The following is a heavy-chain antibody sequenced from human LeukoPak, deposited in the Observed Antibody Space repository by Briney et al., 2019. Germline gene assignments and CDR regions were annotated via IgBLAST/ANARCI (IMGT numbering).Heavy chain of an antibody. J-gene: IGHJ3*02. CDR1: GGSISTYY. CDR2: IYTTGST. CDR3: AREVRFGSGPGAFDI. Sequence: PSETLSLTCTVSGGSISTYYWGWIRQPAGKGLEWIGRIYTTGSTNYNPSLKSRVTMSVDTSKNQFSLKLSSVTAADSAVYYCAREVRFGSGPGAFDIWSQGTMVTVSS. D-gene: IGHD3-10*01. V-gene: IGHV4-4*07.